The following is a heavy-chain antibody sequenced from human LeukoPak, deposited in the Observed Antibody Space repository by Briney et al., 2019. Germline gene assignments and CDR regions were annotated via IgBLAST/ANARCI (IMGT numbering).Heavy chain of an antibody. D-gene: IGHD2-2*01. Sequence: GESLKISCKGSGYSFTSYWIGWVRQMPGKGLEWMGIIYPGDSDTTYSPSFQGQVTISADKSISTAYLQWSSLKASDTAMYYCARRDGYCSSASCYADYYYGMDVWGQGTTVTVSS. V-gene: IGHV5-51*01. J-gene: IGHJ6*02. CDR2: IYPGDSDT. CDR3: ARRDGYCSSASCYADYYYGMDV. CDR1: GYSFTSYW.